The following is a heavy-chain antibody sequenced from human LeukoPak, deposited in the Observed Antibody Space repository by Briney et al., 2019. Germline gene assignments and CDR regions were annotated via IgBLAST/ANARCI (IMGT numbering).Heavy chain of an antibody. Sequence: PGGALRISCAASGFTFRSHNMKRGRPGPGKGLEWVSSLYSSSSYIYYADSVKGRFTISRDNAKNSLYLQMNSLRAEDTAVYYCARDSLSTSSGLPDWFDPWGQGTLVTVSS. D-gene: IGHD6-19*01. CDR2: LYSSSSYI. J-gene: IGHJ5*02. V-gene: IGHV3-21*01. CDR1: GFTFRSHN. CDR3: ARDSLSTSSGLPDWFDP.